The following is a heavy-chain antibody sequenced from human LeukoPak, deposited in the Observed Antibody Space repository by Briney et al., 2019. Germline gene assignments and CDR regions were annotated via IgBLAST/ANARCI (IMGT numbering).Heavy chain of an antibody. CDR3: ARDHNYAFDY. J-gene: IGHJ4*02. CDR1: GFTFSHYS. Sequence: AGGSLRLSCAASGFTFSHYSMNWVRQAPGKGLEWVSYISSSSGIIKYADSVKGRFTISGDSARSSLYLQMNSLRAEDTAVYYCARDHNYAFDYWGQGTLVTVS. D-gene: IGHD5-18*01. V-gene: IGHV3-48*01. CDR2: ISSSSGII.